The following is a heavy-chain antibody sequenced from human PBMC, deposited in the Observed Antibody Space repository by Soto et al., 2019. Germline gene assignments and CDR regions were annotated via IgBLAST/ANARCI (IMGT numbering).Heavy chain of an antibody. Sequence: PSVKVSCKASGGTFSSYAISWVRQAPGQGLEWMGGIIPIFGTANYAQKFQGRVTITADESTSTAYMELSSLRSEDTAVYYCARNGGTMVRGVIITPFFDYWGQGTLVTVSS. D-gene: IGHD3-10*01. J-gene: IGHJ4*02. V-gene: IGHV1-69*13. CDR3: ARNGGTMVRGVIITPFFDY. CDR2: IIPIFGTA. CDR1: GGTFSSYA.